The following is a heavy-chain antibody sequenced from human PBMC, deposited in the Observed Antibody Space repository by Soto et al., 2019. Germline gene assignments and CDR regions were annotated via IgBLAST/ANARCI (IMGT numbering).Heavy chain of an antibody. CDR3: ATNEGRDGYSFDY. Sequence: GGSLRLSCAASGVTFSRQDMRWVRQAPGQGLEWMGGIIPIFGTPQYAEKFQDRVTITADESTSTAYMELSSLTSEDTAVYYCATNEGRDGYSFDYWGQGTLVTVSS. V-gene: IGHV1-69*01. CDR2: IIPIFGTP. CDR1: GVTFSRQD. D-gene: IGHD5-12*01. J-gene: IGHJ4*02.